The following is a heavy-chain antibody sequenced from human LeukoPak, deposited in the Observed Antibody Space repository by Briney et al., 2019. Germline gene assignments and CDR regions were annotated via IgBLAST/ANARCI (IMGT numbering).Heavy chain of an antibody. CDR2: IYTIGGT. D-gene: IGHD3-9*01. J-gene: IGHJ4*02. Sequence: MPSETLSLTCTVSGGSFSSYYWSWIGRPAGKGLKWIGGIYTIGGTNYNPSLKSRVTMSVDTSKNQFSLKLSSVTAADTAVYYCARDNGEVYYDILTGYSSDEYYFDYWGQGTLVTVSS. CDR1: GGSFSSYY. V-gene: IGHV4-4*07. CDR3: ARDNGEVYYDILTGYSSDEYYFDY.